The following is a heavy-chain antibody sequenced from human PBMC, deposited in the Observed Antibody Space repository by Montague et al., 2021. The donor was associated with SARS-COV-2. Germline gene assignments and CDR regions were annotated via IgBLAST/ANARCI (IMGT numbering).Heavy chain of an antibody. Sequence: SAISGDSVSSNSAAWNWIRQSPSRGLEWLGRTYFRSKWYSEYAFSVKGRITINADTSTNPFSLQVNSVTPEYTAIDFCTRSWGWKEPHYCFDHWGQGTLVIVSS. D-gene: IGHD1-14*01. V-gene: IGHV6-1*01. CDR2: TYFRSKWYS. CDR3: TRSWGWKEPHYCFDH. CDR1: GDSVSSNSAA. J-gene: IGHJ4*02.